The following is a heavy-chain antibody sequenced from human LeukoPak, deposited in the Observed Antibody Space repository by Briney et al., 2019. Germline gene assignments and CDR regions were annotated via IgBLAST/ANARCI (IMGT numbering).Heavy chain of an antibody. CDR1: GYRFTSYW. Sequence: GEALETSFKGSGYRFTSYWIGWGRPMPGKGVGGMGIIYPGESDTRYSPSFQGQVTISADKSISTAYLQWSSLKASDTAMYYCARLQGSSYSSGWYYYFDYWGQGTLVTVSS. CDR3: ARLQGSSYSSGWYYYFDY. V-gene: IGHV5-51*01. D-gene: IGHD6-19*01. J-gene: IGHJ4*02. CDR2: IYPGESDT.